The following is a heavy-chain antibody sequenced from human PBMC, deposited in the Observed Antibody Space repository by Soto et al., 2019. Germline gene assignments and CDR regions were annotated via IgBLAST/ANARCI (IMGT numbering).Heavy chain of an antibody. V-gene: IGHV4-59*01. CDR2: IYYSGST. D-gene: IGHD6-6*01. J-gene: IGHJ6*02. CDR3: ARDHGAARRYYYYCGMDV. CDR1: GGSISSYY. Sequence: QVQLQESGPGLVKPSETLSLTCTVSGGSISSYYWSWIRQPPGKGLEWIGYIYYSGSTNYNPSLKSRVTISVDTSKNLFSLKLSSVTAADTAVYYCARDHGAARRYYYYCGMDVWGQGTTVTVSS.